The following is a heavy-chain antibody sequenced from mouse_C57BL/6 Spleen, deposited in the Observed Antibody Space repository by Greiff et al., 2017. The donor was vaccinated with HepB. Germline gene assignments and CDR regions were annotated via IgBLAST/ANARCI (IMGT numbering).Heavy chain of an antibody. CDR1: GYTFTSYW. D-gene: IGHD1-1*01. CDR2: IYPGSGST. J-gene: IGHJ2*01. Sequence: QVHVKQPGAELVKPGASVKMSCKASGYTFTSYWITWVKQRPGQGLEWIGDIYPGSGSTNYNEKFKSKATLTVDTSSSTAYMQISSLTSEDSAVYYCARAYGSSYFDYWGQGTTLTFSS. V-gene: IGHV1-55*01. CDR3: ARAYGSSYFDY.